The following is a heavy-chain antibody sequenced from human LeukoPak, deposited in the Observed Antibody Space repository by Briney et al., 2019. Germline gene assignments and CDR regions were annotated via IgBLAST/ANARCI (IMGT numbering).Heavy chain of an antibody. D-gene: IGHD6-19*01. Sequence: GESLKISCKGSGYSFTSYWIGWVRQMPGKGLEWMGIIYPGDSDTRYSPSFQGQVTISADKSISTAYLQWSSLKASDTAMYYCAGHRSSSGWYTNYYYGMDVWGQGTTVTVSS. V-gene: IGHV5-51*01. CDR3: AGHRSSSGWYTNYYYGMDV. CDR2: IYPGDSDT. J-gene: IGHJ6*02. CDR1: GYSFTSYW.